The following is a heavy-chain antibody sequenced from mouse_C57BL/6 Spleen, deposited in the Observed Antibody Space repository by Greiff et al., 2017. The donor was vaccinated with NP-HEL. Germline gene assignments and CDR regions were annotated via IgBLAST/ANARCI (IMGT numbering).Heavy chain of an antibody. CDR1: GYTFTSYG. CDR3: ARSPSYYGSSPYYFDY. V-gene: IGHV1-81*01. Sequence: VQLVESGAELARPGASVKLSCKASGYTFTSYGISWVKQRTGQGLEWIGEIYPRSGNTYYNEKFKGKATLTADKSSSTAYMELRSLTSEDSAVYFCARSPSYYGSSPYYFDYWGQGTTLTVSS. D-gene: IGHD1-1*01. CDR2: IYPRSGNT. J-gene: IGHJ2*01.